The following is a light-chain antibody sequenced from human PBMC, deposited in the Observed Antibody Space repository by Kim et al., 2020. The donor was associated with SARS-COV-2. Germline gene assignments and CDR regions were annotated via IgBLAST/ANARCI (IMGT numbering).Light chain of an antibody. J-gene: IGLJ2*01. V-gene: IGLV3-19*01. CDR2: AKN. CDR3: HARDTSGNHL. Sequence: SSELTQDPSVSVALEQTVRVTCQGDSLKTYSANWYQQRPGQAPMVVIYAKNRRPSGVPDRFSGSGSGNIASLTITGAQAEDEADYYCHARDTSGNHLFGGGTQLTVL. CDR1: SLKTYS.